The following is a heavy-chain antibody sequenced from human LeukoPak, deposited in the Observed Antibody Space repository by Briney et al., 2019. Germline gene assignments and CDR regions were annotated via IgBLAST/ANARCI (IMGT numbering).Heavy chain of an antibody. V-gene: IGHV3-48*04. CDR2: ISSSSSTI. J-gene: IGHJ4*02. CDR1: GFTFSSYS. Sequence: GGSLRLSCAASGFTFSSYSMNWVRQAPGKGLEWVSYISSSSSTIYYADSVKGRFTISRDNAKNSLYLQMNSLRAEDTAVYYCATLPPLGSYMVLDWGQGTLVTVSS. CDR3: ATLPPLGSYMVLD. D-gene: IGHD1-26*01.